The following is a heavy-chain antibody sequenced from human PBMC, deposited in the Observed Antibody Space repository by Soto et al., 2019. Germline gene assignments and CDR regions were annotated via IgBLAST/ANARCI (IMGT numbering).Heavy chain of an antibody. J-gene: IGHJ4*02. Sequence: GGSLRLSCAASGFTFSNAWMSWVRQAPGKGLEWVGRIKSKTDGGTTDYAAPVKGRLTISRGDSKNTLYLQMNSLKTEDTAVYYCTTDLCSSTSCYWRRYYFDYWGQGTLVTVSS. CDR3: TTDLCSSTSCYWRRYYFDY. CDR1: GFTFSNAW. CDR2: IKSKTDGGTT. D-gene: IGHD2-2*01. V-gene: IGHV3-15*01.